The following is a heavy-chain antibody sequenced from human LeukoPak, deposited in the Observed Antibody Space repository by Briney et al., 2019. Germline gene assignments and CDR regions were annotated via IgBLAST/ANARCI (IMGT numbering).Heavy chain of an antibody. Sequence: SVKVSCKASGGTFSSYAISWVRQAPGQGLEWMGGIIPIFGTANYAQKFQGRVTITTDESTSTAYMELSSLRSEDTAVYYCARAPSPGTGSHDYWGQGTLVTVSS. CDR2: IIPIFGTA. D-gene: IGHD2-8*02. CDR1: GGTFSSYA. V-gene: IGHV1-69*05. J-gene: IGHJ4*02. CDR3: ARAPSPGTGSHDY.